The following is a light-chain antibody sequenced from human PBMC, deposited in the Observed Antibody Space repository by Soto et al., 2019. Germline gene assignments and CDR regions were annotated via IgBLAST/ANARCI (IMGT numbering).Light chain of an antibody. V-gene: IGKV3-20*01. CDR1: PSVSRTY. Sequence: EIVMTPSPATMSVSPGARATLSGRASPSVSRTYLAWYQQKPGQPPRLIIYGTSDRATGTPDRFSGSGSGKDFTLTISRLEPDDSAVYYRQQFDDSVTFGQGTRLEIK. CDR3: QQFDDSVT. J-gene: IGKJ5*01. CDR2: GTS.